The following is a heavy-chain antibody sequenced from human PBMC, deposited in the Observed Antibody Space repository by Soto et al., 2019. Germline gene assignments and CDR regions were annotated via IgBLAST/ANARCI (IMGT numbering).Heavy chain of an antibody. D-gene: IGHD3-22*01. V-gene: IGHV1-69*01. Sequence: QVQLVQSGAEVKKPGSSVKVSCKASGGTFSRYAISWVRQAPGQGLEWMGGIIPMFGKANYAQKFQGRVTTTADESTSTGYMELRSLISEDTAVYYCARDGTLYDTSGYYYLYWGQGTLVTVSS. J-gene: IGHJ4*02. CDR1: GGTFSRYA. CDR2: IIPMFGKA. CDR3: ARDGTLYDTSGYYYLY.